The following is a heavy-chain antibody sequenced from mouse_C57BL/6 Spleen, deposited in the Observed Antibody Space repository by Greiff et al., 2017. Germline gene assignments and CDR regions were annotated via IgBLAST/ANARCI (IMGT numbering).Heavy chain of an antibody. CDR3: ARSSRYYGSSYSYYAMDY. CDR2: INPSNGGT. CDR1: GYTFTSYW. J-gene: IGHJ4*01. D-gene: IGHD1-1*01. V-gene: IGHV1-53*01. Sequence: QVQLQQPGTELVKPGASVKLSCKASGYTFTSYWMHWVKQRPGQGLEWIGNINPSNGGTNYNEKFKSKATLTVDKSSSTAYMQLSSLTSEDSAVYYGARSSRYYGSSYSYYAMDYWGQGTSVTVSS.